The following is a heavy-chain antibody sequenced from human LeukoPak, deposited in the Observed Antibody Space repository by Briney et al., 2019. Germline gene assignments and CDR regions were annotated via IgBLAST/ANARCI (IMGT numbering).Heavy chain of an antibody. D-gene: IGHD3-10*01. J-gene: IGHJ5*02. V-gene: IGHV3-7*01. CDR3: AREGRVWFGELLAYNWFDP. CDR1: GFTFSSYW. Sequence: GGSLRLSCAASGFTFSSYWMSWVRQAPGKGLEWVANIKQDGSEKYYVDSVKGRLTISRDNAKNSLYLQMNSLRAEDTAVYYCAREGRVWFGELLAYNWFDPWGQGTLVTVPS. CDR2: IKQDGSEK.